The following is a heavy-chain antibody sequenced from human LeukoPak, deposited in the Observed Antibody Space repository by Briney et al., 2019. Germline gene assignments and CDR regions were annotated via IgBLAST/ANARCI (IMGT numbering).Heavy chain of an antibody. CDR3: ARRSSSWAFDY. J-gene: IGHJ4*02. D-gene: IGHD6-13*01. Sequence: SETLSLTCAVSGYSISSGYYWGWIRQPPGKGLEWIGSIYHSGSTYYNPSLKSQVTISVDTSKNQFSLKLSSVTAADTAVYYCARRSSSWAFDYWGQGTLVTVSS. V-gene: IGHV4-38-2*01. CDR2: IYHSGST. CDR1: GYSISSGYY.